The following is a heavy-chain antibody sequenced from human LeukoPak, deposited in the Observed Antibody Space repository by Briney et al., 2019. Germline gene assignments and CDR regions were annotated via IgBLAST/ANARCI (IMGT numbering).Heavy chain of an antibody. J-gene: IGHJ4*02. D-gene: IGHD6-13*01. CDR2: IIPIFGTA. Sequence: GASVKVSCKASGGTFSSYAISWVRQAPGQGLEWMGGIIPIFGTANYAQKFQGRVTITTDESTSTAYMELSSLRAEDTAVYYCAGVAAAGTDYWGQGTLGTVSS. CDR3: AGVAAAGTDY. V-gene: IGHV1-69*05. CDR1: GGTFSSYA.